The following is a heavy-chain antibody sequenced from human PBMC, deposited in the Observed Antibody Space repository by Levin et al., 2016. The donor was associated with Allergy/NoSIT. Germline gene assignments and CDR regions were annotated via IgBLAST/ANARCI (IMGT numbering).Heavy chain of an antibody. CDR2: MRYDGSNK. Sequence: GGSLRLSCAASGFTFSSYGMHWVRQTPGKGLEWVAFMRYDGSNKYYADSVKDRFTISRDNSKNTLYLQMNSLRAEDTAVYYCAKDRGEAGHHYVWGTHPAWGQGTLVTVSS. CDR1: GFTFSSYG. D-gene: IGHD3-16*01. J-gene: IGHJ5*02. CDR3: AKDRGEAGHHYVWGTHPA. V-gene: IGHV3-30*02.